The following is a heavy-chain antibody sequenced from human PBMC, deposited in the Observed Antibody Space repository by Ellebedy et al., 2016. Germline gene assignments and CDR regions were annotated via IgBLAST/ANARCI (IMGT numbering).Heavy chain of an antibody. CDR3: ARHVGLITVGPFDY. D-gene: IGHD6-19*01. CDR2: IYYSGST. V-gene: IGHV4-59*08. J-gene: IGHJ4*02. Sequence: SETLSLTXTVSGGSISSYYWSWIRQPPGKGLEWIGYIYYSGSTNYNPSLKSRVTISVDTSKNQFSLKLSSVTAADTAVYYCARHVGLITVGPFDYWGQGTLVTVSS. CDR1: GGSISSYY.